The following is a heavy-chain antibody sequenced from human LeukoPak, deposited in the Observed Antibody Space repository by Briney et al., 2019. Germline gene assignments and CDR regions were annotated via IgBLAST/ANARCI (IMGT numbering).Heavy chain of an antibody. CDR3: ARTSNLVRGVTNDAFDF. CDR1: GFTFSSYE. D-gene: IGHD3-10*01. Sequence: GGSLRLSCAASGFTFSSYEMNWVRQAPGKGLEWVSYISSSGSTIYYADSVKGRFTISRDNAKNSLYLQMNSLRAEDTAMYYCARTSNLVRGVTNDAFDFWGQGTMVTVSS. V-gene: IGHV3-48*03. CDR2: ISSSGSTI. J-gene: IGHJ3*01.